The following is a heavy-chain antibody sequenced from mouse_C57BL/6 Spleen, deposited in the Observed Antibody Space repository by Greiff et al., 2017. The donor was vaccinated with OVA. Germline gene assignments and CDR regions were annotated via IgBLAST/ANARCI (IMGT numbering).Heavy chain of an antibody. D-gene: IGHD3-2*02. CDR1: GFTFSDYG. J-gene: IGHJ3*01. V-gene: IGHV5-17*01. Sequence: EVQRVESGGGLVKPGGSLKLSCAASGFTFSDYGMHWVRQAPEKGLEWVAYISSGSSTIYYADTVKGRFTISRDNAKNTLFLQMTSLRSEDTAMYYCARPSTQAWFAYWGQGTLVTVSA. CDR3: ARPSTQAWFAY. CDR2: ISSGSSTI.